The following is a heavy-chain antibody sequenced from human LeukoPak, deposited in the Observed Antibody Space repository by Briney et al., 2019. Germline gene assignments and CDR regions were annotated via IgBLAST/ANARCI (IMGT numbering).Heavy chain of an antibody. D-gene: IGHD4-17*01. CDR2: ISSSGSYI. V-gene: IGHV3-21*01. J-gene: IGHJ4*02. CDR1: GFTFSSYS. Sequence: PGGSLRLSCAASGFTFSSYSMNWVRQAPGKGLEWVSSISSSGSYIYYADSVKGRFTISRDNAKNSLYLQMNSLRAEDTAVYYCAREAYGDYYFDHWGQGTLVTVSS. CDR3: AREAYGDYYFDH.